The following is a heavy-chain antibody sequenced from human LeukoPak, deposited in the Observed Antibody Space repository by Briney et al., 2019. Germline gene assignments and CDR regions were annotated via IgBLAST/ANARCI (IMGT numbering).Heavy chain of an antibody. CDR3: ARIDSPFSSGWYRGEEDDY. CDR2: IYHSGST. D-gene: IGHD6-19*01. Sequence: PGGSLRLSCAASGFTFSSYSMNWVRQPPGKGLEWIGEIYHSGSTNYNPSLKSRVTISVDKSKNQFSLKLTSVTAADTAVYYCARIDSPFSSGWYRGEEDDYWGQGTLVTVSS. J-gene: IGHJ4*02. V-gene: IGHV4-4*02. CDR1: GFTFSSYSM.